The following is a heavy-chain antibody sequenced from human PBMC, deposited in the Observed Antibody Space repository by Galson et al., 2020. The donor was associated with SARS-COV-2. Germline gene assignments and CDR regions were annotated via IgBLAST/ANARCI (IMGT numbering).Heavy chain of an antibody. J-gene: IGHJ3*02. V-gene: IGHV4-30-2*01. CDR1: GPSISSGSTS. CDR3: ARLHYGEYAPEAFDI. CDR2: ITHRGGT. D-gene: IGHD4-17*01. Sequence: SETLSLTCAVSGPSISSGSTSWNGIRQPPGKGREWIGYITHRGGTYYNPSLKSRVTISGDRSKNQFSLRLSSVAAADTAVYYCARLHYGEYAPEAFDIWGPGTRVTVAS.